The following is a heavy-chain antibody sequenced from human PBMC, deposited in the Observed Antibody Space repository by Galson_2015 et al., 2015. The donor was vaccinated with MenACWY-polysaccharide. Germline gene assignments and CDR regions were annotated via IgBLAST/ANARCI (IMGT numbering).Heavy chain of an antibody. D-gene: IGHD3-16*01. V-gene: IGHV4-61*01. Sequence: ETLSLTCTVSGASVSSTPDYWSWLRQPPGKGLEWIGFMSSNGGANRNPSLKSRVTISIDTAKNQFSLRLNSVTAPDTAMFYCAGGPSYRGSFGWFDSWGPGSLVTVSS. CDR2: MSSNGGA. J-gene: IGHJ5*01. CDR3: AGGPSYRGSFGWFDS. CDR1: GASVSSTPDY.